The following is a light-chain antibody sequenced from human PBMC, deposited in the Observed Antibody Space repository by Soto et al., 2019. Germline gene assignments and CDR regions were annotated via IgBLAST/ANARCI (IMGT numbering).Light chain of an antibody. CDR1: QSVGSNY. CDR3: QQHRSSRFCS. Sequence: EIVLKQSPGTLYLSPGERATLSCRASQSVGSNYLDRVQQKPGQTPGLGIYGASSRDTGIPDRFSGSGSGTHFHLTISRLEPEDVALSDCQQHRSSRFCSFGPGTKVDI. CDR2: GAS. J-gene: IGKJ3*01. V-gene: IGKV3-20*01.